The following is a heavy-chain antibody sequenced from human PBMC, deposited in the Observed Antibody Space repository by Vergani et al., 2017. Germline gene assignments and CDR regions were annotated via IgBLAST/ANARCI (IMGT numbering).Heavy chain of an antibody. J-gene: IGHJ4*02. CDR1: GFTFSSHA. CDR3: ARETYYYDSSGYGIYYFDY. Sequence: EVQLLQSEGAVVQPGGSLRLSCVASGFTFSSHAMSWVRQGHGQGLEWVSRIKNTGDRTHYADSVKGRFTISRDNAKNSLYLQMNSLRAEDTAVYYCARETYYYDSSGYGIYYFDYWGQGTLVTVSS. V-gene: IGHV3-23*01. CDR2: IKNTGDRT. D-gene: IGHD3-22*01.